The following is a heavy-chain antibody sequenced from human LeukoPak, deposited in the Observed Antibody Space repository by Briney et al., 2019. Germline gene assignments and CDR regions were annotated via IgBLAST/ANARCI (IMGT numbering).Heavy chain of an antibody. D-gene: IGHD4-17*01. CDR1: GFTFSSYA. J-gene: IGHJ3*02. V-gene: IGHV3-23*01. CDR3: AKVLEYDYGDYWGWAFDI. CDR2: ISGSGGST. Sequence: PGGSLRLSCAASGFTFSSYAMSWVRQAPGKGLEWVSAISGSGGSTYYADSVKGRFTISRDNSKNTLYLQMNSLRAEDTAVYYCAKVLEYDYGDYWGWAFDIWGQGTMVTVSS.